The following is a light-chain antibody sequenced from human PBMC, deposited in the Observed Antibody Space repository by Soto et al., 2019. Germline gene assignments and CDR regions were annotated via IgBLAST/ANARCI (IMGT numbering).Light chain of an antibody. CDR3: LQCGASWT. Sequence: EIVLTQSPATLSLSPGERATLSCRASQSVSSYLAWYQQKPGQAPRLLIYDASNRATGIPARFSGSGSGTDFTLTFSSLEPEDFAVYYCLQCGASWTFGQGTKVDIK. CDR2: DAS. J-gene: IGKJ1*01. V-gene: IGKV3-11*01. CDR1: QSVSSY.